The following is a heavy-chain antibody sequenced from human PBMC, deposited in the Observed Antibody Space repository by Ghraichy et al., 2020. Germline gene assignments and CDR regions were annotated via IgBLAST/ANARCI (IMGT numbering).Heavy chain of an antibody. CDR2: IYYSGST. Sequence: SETLSLTCTVSGGSISSYYWSWIRQPPGKGLEWIGYIYYSGSTNYNPYLKSRVTISVDTSKNQFSLKLSSVTAADTAVYYCARRTGSYWYFDLWGRGTLVTVSS. V-gene: IGHV4-59*01. CDR3: ARRTGSYWYFDL. J-gene: IGHJ2*01. CDR1: GGSISSYY. D-gene: IGHD7-27*01.